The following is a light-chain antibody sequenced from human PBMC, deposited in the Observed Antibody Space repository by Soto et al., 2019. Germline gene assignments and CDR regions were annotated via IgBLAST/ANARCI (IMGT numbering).Light chain of an antibody. CDR3: QQRSNWPPWT. V-gene: IGKV3-11*01. Sequence: EMVLTHSPATLSLSPRERATLSCRASQGVSSYLAWYQQKPGQAPRLLIYDASNGATSIPARFSGSGSGTDFTLTISSLEPEDFAVYYCQQRSNWPPWTFGQGTKV. J-gene: IGKJ1*01. CDR1: QGVSSY. CDR2: DAS.